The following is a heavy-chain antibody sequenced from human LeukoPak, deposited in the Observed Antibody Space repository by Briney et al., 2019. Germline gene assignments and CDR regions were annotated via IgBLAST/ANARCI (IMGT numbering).Heavy chain of an antibody. CDR2: IKQDGSEK. Sequence: PGGSLRLSCAASGFTLSSYWMSWVRQAPGKGLEWVANIKQDGSEKYYVDSVKGRFTISRDNAKNSLYLQMNSLRAEDTAVYYCARERYGDKYYFDYWGQGTLVTVSS. D-gene: IGHD4-17*01. CDR3: ARERYGDKYYFDY. J-gene: IGHJ4*02. V-gene: IGHV3-7*01. CDR1: GFTLSSYW.